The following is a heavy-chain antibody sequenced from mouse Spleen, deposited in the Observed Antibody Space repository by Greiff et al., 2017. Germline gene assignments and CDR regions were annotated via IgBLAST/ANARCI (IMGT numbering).Heavy chain of an antibody. CDR2: IYPGDGDT. CDR1: GYAFSSSW. V-gene: IGHV1-82*01. D-gene: IGHD3-1*01. CDR3: ARDRGTGFDY. J-gene: IGHJ2*01. Sequence: VQLQQSGPELVKPGASVKISCKASGYAFSSSWMNWVKQRPGKGLEWIGRIYPGDGDTNYNGKFKGKATLTADKSSSTAYMQLSSLTSEDSAVYFCARDRGTGFDYWGQGTTLTVSS.